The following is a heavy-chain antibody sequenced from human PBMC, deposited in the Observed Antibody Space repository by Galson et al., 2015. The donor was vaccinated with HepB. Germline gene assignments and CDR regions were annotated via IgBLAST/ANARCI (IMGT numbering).Heavy chain of an antibody. V-gene: IGHV1-69*13. CDR3: ARGGGRGRWYSNTWQKDYYDMDV. Sequence: VKVSCKASGGSFSTFAFNWVRQAPGQGLEWMGTFIPIFATANYAQKFQDRVTITADKSTTTAYMELTSLRPEDTAVYYCARGGGRGRWYSNTWQKDYYDMDVWGQGTTVTVSS. D-gene: IGHD6-13*01. J-gene: IGHJ6*02. CDR2: FIPIFATA. CDR1: GGSFSTFA.